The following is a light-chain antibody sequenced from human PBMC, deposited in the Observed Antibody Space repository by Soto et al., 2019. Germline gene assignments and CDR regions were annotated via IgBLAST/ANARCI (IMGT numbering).Light chain of an antibody. J-gene: IGKJ1*01. CDR2: DAS. CDR3: QQRSRWPPT. CDR1: QSIATY. V-gene: IGKV3-11*01. Sequence: EVVLTQSPATLSLSPGERATLSCRASQSIATYLAWYQQKPGRAPSLLIFDASNRATGIPARFSGSGSGTDFTLTIRSIAAEDFANYSCQQRSRWPPTFGHGTKVDI.